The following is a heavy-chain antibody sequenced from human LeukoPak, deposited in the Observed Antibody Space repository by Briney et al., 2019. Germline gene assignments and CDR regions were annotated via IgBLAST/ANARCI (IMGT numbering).Heavy chain of an antibody. Sequence: ASVNVSFKASGGTYTRYYLHWVGQAPAQGLEWMGWINPNSGGTNYAQKFQGRVTMNRDKSISTVYMELRRLRSDDTAVYYCARGRDAYNGAHFDYWGQGTLVTVSS. CDR2: INPNSGGT. CDR1: GGTYTRYY. D-gene: IGHD5-24*01. J-gene: IGHJ4*02. CDR3: ARGRDAYNGAHFDY. V-gene: IGHV1-2*02.